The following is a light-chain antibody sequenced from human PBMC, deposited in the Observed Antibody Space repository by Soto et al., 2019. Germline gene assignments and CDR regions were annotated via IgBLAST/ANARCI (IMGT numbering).Light chain of an antibody. CDR2: DVT. Sequence: QSVLTQPASVSGSPGQSITISCTGSNDDIGDYNYVSWYQQHPGNAPKLMIYDVTNRPSGVSDRFSGSKSGNTASLTISGLQAEDESDYYCSSYRSGATPYVIFGGGTKLTVL. CDR1: NDDIGDYNY. V-gene: IGLV2-14*03. CDR3: SSYRSGATPYVI. J-gene: IGLJ2*01.